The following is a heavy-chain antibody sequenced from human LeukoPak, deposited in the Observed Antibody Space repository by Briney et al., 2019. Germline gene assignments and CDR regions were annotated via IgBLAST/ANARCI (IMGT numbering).Heavy chain of an antibody. CDR3: VKVAVQTQVVPAAIFFDY. D-gene: IGHD2-2*01. J-gene: IGHJ4*02. V-gene: IGHV3-23*01. Sequence: GGFLRLSCAASGFTFNNYAMGWVRQAPGKGLEWVSVISGSSAGIKYADSVKGRFTISRDNSKDTLYLQMNSLSAEDTAVYYCVKVAVQTQVVPAAIFFDYWGQGTLVTVSS. CDR2: ISGSSAGI. CDR1: GFTFNNYA.